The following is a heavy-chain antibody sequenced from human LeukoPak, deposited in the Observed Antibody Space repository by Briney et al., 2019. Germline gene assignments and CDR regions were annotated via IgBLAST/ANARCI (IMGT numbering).Heavy chain of an antibody. CDR2: INHSRST. J-gene: IGHJ6*02. D-gene: IGHD1-26*01. CDR3: ARVKEDSGSYLTLYYYYYGMDV. Sequence: SETLSLTCAVYGGSFSGYYWSWIRHPPAKGLQGIGEINHSRSTNYNPSLKSRVTISVDTSKNQFSLKLSSVTAADTAVYYCARVKEDSGSYLTLYYYYYGMDVWGQGTTVTVSS. V-gene: IGHV4-34*01. CDR1: GGSFSGYY.